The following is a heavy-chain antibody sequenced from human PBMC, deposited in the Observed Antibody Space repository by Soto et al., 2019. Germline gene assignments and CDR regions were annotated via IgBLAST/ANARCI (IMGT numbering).Heavy chain of an antibody. D-gene: IGHD6-19*01. CDR2: IIPILGIA. CDR1: GGTFSSYT. Sequence: VKVSCKASGGTFSSYTISWVRQAPGQGLEWMGRIIPILGIANYAQKFQGRVTITADKSTSTAYMELSSLRSEDTAVYYCATVGGWPRGDAFDIWGQGTMVTVSS. V-gene: IGHV1-69*02. J-gene: IGHJ3*02. CDR3: ATVGGWPRGDAFDI.